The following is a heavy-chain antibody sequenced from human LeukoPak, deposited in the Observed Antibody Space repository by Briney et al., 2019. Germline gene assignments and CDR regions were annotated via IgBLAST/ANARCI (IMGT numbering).Heavy chain of an antibody. CDR3: ASNMVRGIIKINYYYMDV. CDR1: GGSIRSHY. J-gene: IGHJ6*03. Sequence: SETLSLTCTVSGGSIRSHYWSWIRQPPGKGLEWIGYISYSGGTHYNPSLKSRVTISRDTSKNQYSLNLKSVTAADTAVYYCASNMVRGIIKINYYYMDVWGKGTTVTVSS. V-gene: IGHV4-59*08. CDR2: ISYSGGT. D-gene: IGHD3-10*01.